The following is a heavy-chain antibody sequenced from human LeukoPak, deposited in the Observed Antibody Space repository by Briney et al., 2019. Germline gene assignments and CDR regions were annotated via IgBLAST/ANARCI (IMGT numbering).Heavy chain of an antibody. CDR1: GFTFSDYW. CDR2: VEEDASET. V-gene: IGHV3-7*01. CDR3: ARDRYCSGGSCYVSFGY. Sequence: GGSLRLSCLVSGFTFSDYWMSWVRQAPGKGPEWVANVEEDASETFYVDSVKGRFTISRDNAKNSLYLQMNSLRAEDTAVYYCARDRYCSGGSCYVSFGYWGQGTLVTVSS. J-gene: IGHJ4*02. D-gene: IGHD2-15*01.